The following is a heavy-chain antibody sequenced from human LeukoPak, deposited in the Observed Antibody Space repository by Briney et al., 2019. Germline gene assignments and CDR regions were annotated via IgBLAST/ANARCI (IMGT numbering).Heavy chain of an antibody. J-gene: IGHJ3*02. CDR3: ARGGGRLFRGGPSAFDI. CDR2: INHSGST. Sequence: ETLSLTCAVYGGSFSGYYWSWIRQPPGKGLEWIGEINHSGSTNYNPSLKSRVTISVDTSKNQFSLKLSSVTAADTAVYYCARGGGRLFRGGPSAFDIWGQGTMVTVSS. CDR1: GGSFSGYY. V-gene: IGHV4-34*01. D-gene: IGHD2-21*01.